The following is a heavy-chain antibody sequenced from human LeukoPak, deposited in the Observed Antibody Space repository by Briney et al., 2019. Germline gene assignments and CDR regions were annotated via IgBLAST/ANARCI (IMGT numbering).Heavy chain of an antibody. J-gene: IGHJ4*02. CDR2: INHSVNP. D-gene: IGHD3-3*01. Sequence: PPQTLSPTPALYLGASSGYYWSSSRDPPGNGVKWSGEINHSVNPNYNPSLKTRVTISVDTSKNQFSLRLSSVTAADTAVYYCARSQGQYDFWSGYYHPYFDYWGQGTLVTVSS. V-gene: IGHV4-34*01. CDR3: ARSQGQYDFWSGYYHPYFDY. CDR1: LGASSGYY.